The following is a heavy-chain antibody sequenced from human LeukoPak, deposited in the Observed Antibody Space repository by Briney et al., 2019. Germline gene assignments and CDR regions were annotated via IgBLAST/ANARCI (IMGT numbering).Heavy chain of an antibody. V-gene: IGHV3-23*01. Sequence: GGSLRLSCAASGFTFSSHAMSWVRQAPGKGLEWVSAISGSGGSTYYADSVKGRFTISRDNSKNTLYLQMNSLRAEDTAVYYCAKDSVYYDYVWGSYPLFDYWGQGTLVTVSS. CDR2: ISGSGGST. CDR3: AKDSVYYDYVWGSYPLFDY. D-gene: IGHD3-16*02. CDR1: GFTFSSHA. J-gene: IGHJ4*02.